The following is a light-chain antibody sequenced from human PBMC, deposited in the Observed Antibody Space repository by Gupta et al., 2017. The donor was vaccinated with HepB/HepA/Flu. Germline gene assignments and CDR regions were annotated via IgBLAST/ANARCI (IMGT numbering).Light chain of an antibody. CDR1: SSDVGGYNY. CDR3: SSYAGNDNFVV. CDR2: EVN. V-gene: IGLV2-8*01. Sequence: QSALTPPPSASGSPGQSVTISCPGTSSDVGGYNYVSWYQQHPGKAPKLMIYEVNKRPSGVPDRFSGSKSGNTASLTVSGLQVEDEAAYYCSSYAGNDNFVVFGGGTNVTVL. J-gene: IGLJ3*02.